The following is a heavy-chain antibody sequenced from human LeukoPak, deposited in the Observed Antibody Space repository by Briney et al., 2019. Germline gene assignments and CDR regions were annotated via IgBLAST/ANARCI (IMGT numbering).Heavy chain of an antibody. Sequence: PGGSLRLSCVAPGFTFSSYWMHWVRQAPGKGLVWVSAISGSGGSTYYADSVKGRFTISRDNSKNTLYLQMNSLRAEDTAVYYCAKLPVKNPVEGDAFDIWGQGTMVTVSS. D-gene: IGHD2-15*01. CDR3: AKLPVKNPVEGDAFDI. CDR2: ISGSGGST. V-gene: IGHV3-23*01. J-gene: IGHJ3*02. CDR1: GFTFSSYW.